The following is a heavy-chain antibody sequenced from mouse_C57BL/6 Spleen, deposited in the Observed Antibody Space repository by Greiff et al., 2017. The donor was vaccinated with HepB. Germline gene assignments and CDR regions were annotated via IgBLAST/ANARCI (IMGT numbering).Heavy chain of an antibody. CDR3: ADYYGSRGYFDV. J-gene: IGHJ1*03. CDR2: IHPNSGST. CDR1: GYTFTSYW. Sequence: QVQLQQPGAELVKPGASVKLSCKASGYTFTSYWMHWVKQRPGQGLEWIGMIHPNSGSTNYNEKFKSKATLTVDKSSSTAYMQLSSLTSEDSAVYYCADYYGSRGYFDVWGTGTTVTVSS. V-gene: IGHV1-64*01. D-gene: IGHD1-1*01.